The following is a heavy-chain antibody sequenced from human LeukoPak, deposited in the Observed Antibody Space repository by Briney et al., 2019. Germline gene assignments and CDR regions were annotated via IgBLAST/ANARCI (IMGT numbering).Heavy chain of an antibody. Sequence: ASVKVSCKASGYTFTSYDINWVRQATGQGLEWMGWMNPNSGNTGYAQNFQGRLTIARNTSISTVYMELSSLRSEDTAVYYCARRRLWGDRYIGTYYPRLDPWGQGTLVTVSS. D-gene: IGHD1-26*01. V-gene: IGHV1-8*03. J-gene: IGHJ5*02. CDR2: MNPNSGNT. CDR3: ARRRLWGDRYIGTYYPRLDP. CDR1: GYTFTSYD.